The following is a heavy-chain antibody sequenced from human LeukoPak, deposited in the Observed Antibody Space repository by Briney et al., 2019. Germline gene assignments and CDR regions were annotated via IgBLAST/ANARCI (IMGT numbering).Heavy chain of an antibody. CDR2: ITSSGATI. CDR3: ARHNTGHSDY. J-gene: IGHJ4*02. CDR1: GFSFSTYE. D-gene: IGHD1-1*01. V-gene: IGHV3-48*03. Sequence: PGGSLRLSCEASGFSFSTYEMNWVRQAPGKGLEWVSYITSSGATIYYADSVKGRFTISRDNAKNSMYLQMNSLRAEDTAVYYCARHNTGHSDYWGQGTLVTVSS.